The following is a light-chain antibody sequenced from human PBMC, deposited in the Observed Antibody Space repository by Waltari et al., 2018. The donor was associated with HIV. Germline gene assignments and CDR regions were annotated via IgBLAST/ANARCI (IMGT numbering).Light chain of an antibody. V-gene: IGLV1-51*01. CDR2: DNH. Sequence: HSVLTQPPAVSAAPGQKVTISCSGTTSNIGNNFVCWYQKLPGTAPKLLIFDNHKRPSGVSDRFSASKSATSATLDITGLHTWDEAEYYCGTWDTSLNAGVFGGGTKVSVL. CDR3: GTWDTSLNAGV. J-gene: IGLJ2*01. CDR1: TSNIGNNF.